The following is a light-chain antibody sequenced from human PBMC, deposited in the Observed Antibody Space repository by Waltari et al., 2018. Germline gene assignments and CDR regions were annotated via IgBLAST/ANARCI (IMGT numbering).Light chain of an antibody. J-gene: IGLJ2*01. CDR1: SSNIANNY. CDR2: DND. Sequence: QSVLTQPPSLSPPPGQQVTLSCPGSSSNIANNYVSWYQQLPGTAPKVLIYDNDKRPSGIPDRFSGSKSGTSATLGITGLQTGDEADYYCGTWDSSLSAGGVFGGGTKLTVL. CDR3: GTWDSSLSAGGV. V-gene: IGLV1-51*01.